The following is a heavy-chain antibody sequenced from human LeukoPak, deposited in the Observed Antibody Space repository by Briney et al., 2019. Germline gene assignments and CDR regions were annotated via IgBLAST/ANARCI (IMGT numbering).Heavy chain of an antibody. CDR3: ARQGGGAAMFPQYAFDI. J-gene: IGHJ3*02. CDR2: IYPDDSDT. V-gene: IGHV5-51*01. D-gene: IGHD5-18*01. CDR1: GYSFATYW. Sequence: GESLKISCKVSGYSFATYWIGWVRQMPGKGLEWMGIIYPDDSDTRYSPSFQGQVTISADKSISTAYLQWSSLKASDTAMYYCARQGGGAAMFPQYAFDIWGQGTMVTVSS.